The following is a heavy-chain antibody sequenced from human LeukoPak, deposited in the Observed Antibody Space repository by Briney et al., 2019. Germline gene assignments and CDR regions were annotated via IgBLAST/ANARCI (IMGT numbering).Heavy chain of an antibody. Sequence: GRSLRLSCAAAGFTFNSYAMPWVRQATGKGLEWVAVISYDGSNKYHADSVKGRFTISRDNSKNTLYLQMNSLRAEDTAVYYCARDRRDYDFWSGSIDYWGQGTLVTVSS. V-gene: IGHV3-30-3*01. CDR1: GFTFNSYA. J-gene: IGHJ4*02. D-gene: IGHD3-3*01. CDR3: ARDRRDYDFWSGSIDY. CDR2: ISYDGSNK.